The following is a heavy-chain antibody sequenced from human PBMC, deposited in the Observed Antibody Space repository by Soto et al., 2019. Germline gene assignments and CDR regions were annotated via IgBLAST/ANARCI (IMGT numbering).Heavy chain of an antibody. J-gene: IGHJ4*02. D-gene: IGHD6-13*01. Sequence: QVQLVASGGGVVQPGRSLRLSCAASGFTFSSYGMHWVRQDPGKGLEWVAVIWYDGSNKYYADSVKGRFTISRDNSKNTLYLQMNSLRAEDTAVYYCARDLVGSRGSFDYWGQGTLVTVSS. CDR1: GFTFSSYG. CDR3: ARDLVGSRGSFDY. CDR2: IWYDGSNK. V-gene: IGHV3-33*01.